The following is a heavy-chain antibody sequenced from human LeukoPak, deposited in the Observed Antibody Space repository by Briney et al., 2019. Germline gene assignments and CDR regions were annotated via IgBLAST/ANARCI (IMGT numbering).Heavy chain of an antibody. CDR1: GGSISSSSYH. J-gene: IGHJ4*02. V-gene: IGHV4-39*01. CDR2: IYYSGST. D-gene: IGHD3-22*01. Sequence: SETLSLTCTVSGGSISSSSYHWGWIRQPPGKGLEWIGSIYYSGSTYYNPSLKSRVTISVDTSKNQFSLKLSSVTAADTAVYYCAVEYDSSGYYSDYWGQGTLVTVSS. CDR3: AVEYDSSGYYSDY.